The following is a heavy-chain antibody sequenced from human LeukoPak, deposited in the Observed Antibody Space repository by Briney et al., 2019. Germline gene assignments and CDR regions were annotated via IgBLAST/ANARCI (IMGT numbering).Heavy chain of an antibody. CDR1: GFTFSSYG. CDR2: IWHDGSNK. V-gene: IGHV3-33*08. D-gene: IGHD3-3*01. J-gene: IGHJ4*02. Sequence: GRSLRLSCAASGFTFSSYGMHWVRQAPGKGLEWVAVIWHDGSNKYYADSVKGRFTISRDNSKSTLYLQMNSLRAEDTAVYYCARTLRFLDLDYWGQGTLVTVSS. CDR3: ARTLRFLDLDY.